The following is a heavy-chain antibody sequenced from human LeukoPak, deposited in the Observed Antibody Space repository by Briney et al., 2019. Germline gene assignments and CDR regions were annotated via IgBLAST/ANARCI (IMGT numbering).Heavy chain of an antibody. J-gene: IGHJ3*02. CDR3: ARVRVGSGSSHAADAFDI. Sequence: HPGGSLRLSCAASGFTFSSYWMHWVRQAPGKGLVWVSRIYNDGSSTSYADSVKGRFTISRDNAKSTLYLQMNSLRAEDTAVYYCARVRVGSGSSHAADAFDIWGQGTMVTVSS. D-gene: IGHD1-26*01. CDR1: GFTFSSYW. CDR2: IYNDGSST. V-gene: IGHV3-74*01.